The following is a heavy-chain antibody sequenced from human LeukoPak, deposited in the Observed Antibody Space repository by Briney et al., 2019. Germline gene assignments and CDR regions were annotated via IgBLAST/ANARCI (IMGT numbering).Heavy chain of an antibody. V-gene: IGHV3-33*06. CDR2: IWSDGSNT. CDR1: GLTYGTYG. CDR3: AKSLVSVDGGGYYHYYYMDV. D-gene: IGHD2-15*01. Sequence: PGRSLRLSCAASGLTYGTYGMHWVRQAPGKGLEWLAVIWSDGSNTYIADSVKGRFTISGDNSNNIFYLQMNTLRAEDTGVYYCAKSLVSVDGGGYYHYYYMDVWGKGTTVTVSS. J-gene: IGHJ6*03.